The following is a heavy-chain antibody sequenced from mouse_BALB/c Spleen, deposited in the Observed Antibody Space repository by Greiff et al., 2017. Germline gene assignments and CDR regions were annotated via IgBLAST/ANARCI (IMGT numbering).Heavy chain of an antibody. V-gene: IGHV2-9*02. J-gene: IGHJ4*01. D-gene: IGHD2-2*01. CDR1: GFSLTSYG. CDR2: IWAGGST. CDR3: ARGLRRGMDY. Sequence: VQLVESGPGLVAPSQSLSITCTVSGFSLTSYGVHWVRQPPGKGLEWLGVIWAGGSTNYNSALMSRLSISKDNSKSQVFLKMNSLQTDDTAMYYCARGLRRGMDYWGQGTSVTVSS.